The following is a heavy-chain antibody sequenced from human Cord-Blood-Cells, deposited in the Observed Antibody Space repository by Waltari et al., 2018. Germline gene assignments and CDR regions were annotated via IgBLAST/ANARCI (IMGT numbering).Heavy chain of an antibody. CDR2: ISHSGST. Sequence: QVQLQQWGAGLLKPSETLSLTCAVYGGSFNGYYWSWIRQPPGKGLEWIGEISHSGSTNYNPSLKSRVTRSVDTSKNQFSLKLSSVTAADTAVYYCARGGVTGDSDYWGQGTLVTVSS. J-gene: IGHJ4*02. V-gene: IGHV4-34*01. CDR1: GGSFNGYY. D-gene: IGHD7-27*01. CDR3: ARGGVTGDSDY.